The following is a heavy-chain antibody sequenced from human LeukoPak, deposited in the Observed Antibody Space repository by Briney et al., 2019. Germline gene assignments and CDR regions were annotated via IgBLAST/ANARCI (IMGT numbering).Heavy chain of an antibody. V-gene: IGHV3-21*06. CDR1: GFTLSTFD. CDR2: ISTSSRYI. Sequence: PGGSLRLSCAASGFTLSTFDMNWVRQAPGKGLEWVSSISTSSRYIYYRDSVKDRFTISRDDAKNSLYLQMNSLTVEDTAVYYCARADCSGSTCYLRHSWFDPWGQGTLVTVSS. D-gene: IGHD2-2*01. CDR3: ARADCSGSTCYLRHSWFDP. J-gene: IGHJ5*02.